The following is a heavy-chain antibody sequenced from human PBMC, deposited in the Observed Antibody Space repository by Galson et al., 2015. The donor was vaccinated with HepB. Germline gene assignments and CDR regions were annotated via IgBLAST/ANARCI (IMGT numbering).Heavy chain of an antibody. Sequence: SVKVSCKVSGYTLNELLMHWVRQAPGKGLEWMGGFDPEDDKTIYAQKFQGRVTMTEDTSTDTAYMELSSLRSEDTAVYYCATEGLKGPRYHYYGMDAWGQGTTVTVSS. CDR3: ATEGLKGPRYHYYGMDA. V-gene: IGHV1-24*01. J-gene: IGHJ6*02. D-gene: IGHD3-16*02. CDR1: GYTLNELL. CDR2: FDPEDDKT.